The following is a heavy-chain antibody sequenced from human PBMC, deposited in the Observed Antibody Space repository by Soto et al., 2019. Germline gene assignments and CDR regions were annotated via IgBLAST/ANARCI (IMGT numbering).Heavy chain of an antibody. CDR1: GGSISSYY. CDR2: VHHSWGS. V-gene: IGHV4-59*08. CDR3: ARQGFGPLHGLVDV. D-gene: IGHD3-10*01. Sequence: QVQLQESGPGLVKPSETLSLSCTVSGGSISSYYWSWFRQSPGKRMEWIGYVHHSWGSSYNPSLQSRVAISLDTSNSQFSLKVTSVTATDTGVYYCARQGFGPLHGLVDVWGQGTTVTVSS. J-gene: IGHJ6*02.